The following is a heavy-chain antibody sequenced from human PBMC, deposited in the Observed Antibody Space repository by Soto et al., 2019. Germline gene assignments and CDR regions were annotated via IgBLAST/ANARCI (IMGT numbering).Heavy chain of an antibody. CDR2: ISGSGGST. Sequence: EVQLLESGGGLIQPGGSLRLSCAASGFTFSAYGMTWVRQAPGKGLEWISSISGSGGSTYYADSVKGRFTISRDNSKNTLYLQMNSLRAEDTAVYYCAKEVGATAYYGMDVWGQGTTVTVSS. D-gene: IGHD1-26*01. J-gene: IGHJ6*02. V-gene: IGHV3-23*01. CDR3: AKEVGATAYYGMDV. CDR1: GFTFSAYG.